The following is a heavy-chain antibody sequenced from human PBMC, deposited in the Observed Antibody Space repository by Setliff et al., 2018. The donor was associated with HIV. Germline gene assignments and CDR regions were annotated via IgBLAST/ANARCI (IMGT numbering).Heavy chain of an antibody. CDR3: ASGDNFWSGSYY. Sequence: PSETLSLTCTVSGGSISSGSYYWSWIRQPAGKRLEWIGRIYTSGSTNYNPSFKSRVTISIDTSRNQFSLKVTSVTAADTAVYYCASGDNFWSGSYYWGQGTLVTVSS. D-gene: IGHD3-3*01. V-gene: IGHV4-61*02. CDR2: IYTSGST. J-gene: IGHJ4*02. CDR1: GGSISSGSYY.